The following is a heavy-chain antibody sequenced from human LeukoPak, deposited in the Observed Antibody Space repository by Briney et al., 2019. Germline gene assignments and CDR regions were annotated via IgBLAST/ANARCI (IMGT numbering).Heavy chain of an antibody. CDR1: GFTFNSHA. Sequence: PGGSLRLSCAASGFTFNSHAMSWVRQAPGKGLEWVSSIGGSGKNTFYADAVKGRFTISRDNSKDTLYLQMNSLRAEDTAVYYCAKDLETINPTMDWGQGTLVTVSS. D-gene: IGHD3-10*01. CDR2: IGGSGKNT. CDR3: AKDLETINPTMD. J-gene: IGHJ4*02. V-gene: IGHV3-23*01.